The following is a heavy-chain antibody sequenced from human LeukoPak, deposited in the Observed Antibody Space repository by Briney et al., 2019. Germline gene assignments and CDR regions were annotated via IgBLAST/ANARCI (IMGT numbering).Heavy chain of an antibody. CDR3: TRGASNAFDI. Sequence: GGSLRLSCAASGFTFTDYWMSWVRQAPGKGLEWVANIKQDGNEKYYVDSVKGRFTISRDNAKNSLYLQMNSLRAEDTAVYYCTRGASNAFDIWGQGTMVTVSS. CDR1: GFTFTDYW. CDR2: IKQDGNEK. J-gene: IGHJ3*02. V-gene: IGHV3-7*01. D-gene: IGHD2/OR15-2a*01.